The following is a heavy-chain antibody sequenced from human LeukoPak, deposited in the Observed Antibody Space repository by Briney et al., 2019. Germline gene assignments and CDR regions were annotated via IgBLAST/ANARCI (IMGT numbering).Heavy chain of an antibody. J-gene: IGHJ6*02. D-gene: IGHD3-22*01. CDR1: GFTFSTHS. Sequence: GGSLRLSCAASGFTFSTHSMNWVRQAPGKGLEWVAVISYDGSNKYYADSVKGRFTISRDNSKNTLYLQMNSLRAEDTAVYYCARGHYYDSSGYSYYYYGMDVWGQGTTVTVSS. V-gene: IGHV3-30*03. CDR3: ARGHYYDSSGYSYYYYGMDV. CDR2: ISYDGSNK.